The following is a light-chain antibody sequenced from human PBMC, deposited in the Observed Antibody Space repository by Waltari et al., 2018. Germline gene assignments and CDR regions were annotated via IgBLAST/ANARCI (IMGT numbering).Light chain of an antibody. CDR3: SSYFPDATLV. V-gene: IGLV2-18*02. CDR1: SSDVVTYQR. J-gene: IGLJ3*02. CDR2: ELN. Sequence: QSALTQPPSVTGSPGQSVTISCSGTSSDVVTYQRVSWYQQPPGTAPKLMIYELNNRPSGVPDRFSGSKSGNTASLTISGLQAEDEAYYFCSSYFPDATLVFGGGTKLTVL.